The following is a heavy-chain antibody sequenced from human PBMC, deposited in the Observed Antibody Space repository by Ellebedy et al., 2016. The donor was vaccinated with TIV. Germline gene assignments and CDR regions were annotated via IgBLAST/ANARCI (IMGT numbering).Heavy chain of an antibody. V-gene: IGHV1-69*06. D-gene: IGHD4-17*01. J-gene: IGHJ4*02. CDR2: IIPIFGTA. CDR1: GYTFTSYY. CDR3: ARTLPYGDYYFDY. Sequence: SVKVSCXASGYTFTSYYMHWVRQAPGQGLEWMGGIIPIFGTANYAQKFQGRVTITADKSTSTAYMELSSLRSEDTAVYYCARTLPYGDYYFDYWGQGTLVTVSS.